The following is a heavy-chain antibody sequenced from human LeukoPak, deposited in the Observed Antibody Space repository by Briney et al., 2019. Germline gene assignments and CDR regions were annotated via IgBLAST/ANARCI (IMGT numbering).Heavy chain of an antibody. CDR3: ARFVVLGPYDAFDI. CDR1: GFTFSSYR. D-gene: IGHD2-15*01. J-gene: IGHJ3*02. V-gene: IGHV3-7*01. Sequence: GSLRLSCAASGFTFSSYRTSWVLQAPGKGLKWVANIKQDGSEKYYVDSVKGRFTISRDNAKNSLYLQMNSLRAEDTAVYYCARFVVLGPYDAFDIWGQGTMVTVSS. CDR2: IKQDGSEK.